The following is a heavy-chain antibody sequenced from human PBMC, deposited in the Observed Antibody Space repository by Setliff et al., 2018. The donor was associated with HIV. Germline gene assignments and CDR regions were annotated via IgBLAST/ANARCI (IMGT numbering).Heavy chain of an antibody. CDR1: SDSIRAYF. Sequence: SETLSLTCTVSSDSIRAYFWTWVRQPAGKGLEWIGHVYLSGGANSNPSLKSRVTMSFGTSKNQFSLNLNSVTAADTAVYYCARGLPATNGVWIDYWGQGTLVTVS. V-gene: IGHV4-4*07. CDR3: ARGLPATNGVWIDY. J-gene: IGHJ4*02. D-gene: IGHD2-8*01. CDR2: VYLSGGA.